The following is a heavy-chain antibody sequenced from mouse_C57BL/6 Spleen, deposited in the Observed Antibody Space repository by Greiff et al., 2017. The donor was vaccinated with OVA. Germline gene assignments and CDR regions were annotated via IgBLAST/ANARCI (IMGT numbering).Heavy chain of an antibody. V-gene: IGHV6-6*01. CDR3: TPASNWYFDV. CDR1: GFTFSDAW. D-gene: IGHD6-1*01. J-gene: IGHJ1*03. Sequence: EVKVVESGGGLVQPGGSMKLSCAASGFTFSDAWMDWVRQSPEKGLEWVAEIRDKANNHATYYAESVKGRFTISRDESKSSVYLQMNSLRAEDTGIYYCTPASNWYFDVWGTGTTVTVSS. CDR2: IRDKANNHAT.